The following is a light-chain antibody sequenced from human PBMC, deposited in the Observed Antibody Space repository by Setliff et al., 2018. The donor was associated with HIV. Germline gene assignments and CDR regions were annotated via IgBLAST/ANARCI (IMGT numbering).Light chain of an antibody. Sequence: QSALTQPASVSGSPGQSITISCTGTISDVGSFSLVSWYQQHPGKAPKLMIYEVSKRPSGVSNRFSGSKSGNMASLTISGLQTEDEADYYCCSYAGSSPSYVFGAGTKVTVL. V-gene: IGLV2-23*02. CDR2: EVS. CDR1: ISDVGSFSL. J-gene: IGLJ1*01. CDR3: CSYAGSSPSYV.